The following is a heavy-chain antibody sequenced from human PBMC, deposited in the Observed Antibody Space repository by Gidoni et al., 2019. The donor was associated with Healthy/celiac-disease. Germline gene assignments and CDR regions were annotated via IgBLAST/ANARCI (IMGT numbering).Heavy chain of an antibody. J-gene: IGHJ6*02. CDR3: AKDSVADYGSGSSLYYYGMDV. Sequence: QVQLVESGGGVVQPGRSLRLSCAASGFTFSSYGMHWVRQAPGKGLEWVAVISYDGSNKYYADSVKGRFTISRDNSKNTLYLQMNSLRAEDTAVYYCAKDSVADYGSGSSLYYYGMDVWGQGTTVTVSS. D-gene: IGHD3-10*01. V-gene: IGHV3-30*18. CDR2: ISYDGSNK. CDR1: GFTFSSYG.